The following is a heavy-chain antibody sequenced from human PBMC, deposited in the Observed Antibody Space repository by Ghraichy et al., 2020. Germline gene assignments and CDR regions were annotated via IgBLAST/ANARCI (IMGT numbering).Heavy chain of an antibody. J-gene: IGHJ4*02. CDR3: ATAIMVYAMGYFDY. D-gene: IGHD2-8*01. Sequence: VKVSCKVSGYTLTELSMHWVRQAPGKGLEWMGGFDPEDGETIYAQKFQGRVTMTEDTSTDTAYMELSSLRSEDTAVYYCATAIMVYAMGYFDYWGQGTLVTVSS. V-gene: IGHV1-24*01. CDR2: FDPEDGET. CDR1: GYTLTELS.